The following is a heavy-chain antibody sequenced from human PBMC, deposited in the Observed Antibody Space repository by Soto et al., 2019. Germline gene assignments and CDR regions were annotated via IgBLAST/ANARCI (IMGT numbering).Heavy chain of an antibody. Sequence: SETLSLTCTVSGGSISNYYWSWIRQPPGKGLEWIGYIYYSGSTNYSPSLKSRVTISVDTSKNQFSLKLSSVTAADTAVYYCARFLKSVVNYYYYYYMDVWGKGTTVTVSS. CDR3: ARFLKSVVNYYYYYYMDV. V-gene: IGHV4-59*08. CDR2: IYYSGST. D-gene: IGHD3-22*01. CDR1: GGSISNYY. J-gene: IGHJ6*03.